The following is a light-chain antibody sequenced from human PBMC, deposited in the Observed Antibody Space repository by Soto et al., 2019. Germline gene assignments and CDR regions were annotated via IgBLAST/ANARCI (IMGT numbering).Light chain of an antibody. CDR3: GTWDSSLALYV. CDR2: DNN. V-gene: IGLV1-51*01. CDR1: SSNIGNNY. J-gene: IGLJ1*01. Sequence: QSVLTQPPSVSAAPGQKVTISCSGSSSNIGNNYVSWYQQLPGTAPKLLIYDNNKRSSGIPDRFSGSKSGTSATLGITGLLTGDEADYYCGTWDSSLALYVFGTGTKLTVL.